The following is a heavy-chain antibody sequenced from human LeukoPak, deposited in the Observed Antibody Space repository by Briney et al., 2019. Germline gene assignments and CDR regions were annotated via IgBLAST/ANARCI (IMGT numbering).Heavy chain of an antibody. CDR1: GGSISSGGYY. CDR2: IYHSGST. J-gene: IGHJ4*02. Sequence: PSETLSLTCTVSGGSISSGGYYWSWIRQPPGKGLEWIGYIYHSGSTYYNPSLKSRVTISVDRSKNQFSLKLSSVTAADTAVYYCARGSGWQNDYFDYWGQGTLVTVSS. D-gene: IGHD2-15*01. CDR3: ARGSGWQNDYFDY. V-gene: IGHV4-30-2*01.